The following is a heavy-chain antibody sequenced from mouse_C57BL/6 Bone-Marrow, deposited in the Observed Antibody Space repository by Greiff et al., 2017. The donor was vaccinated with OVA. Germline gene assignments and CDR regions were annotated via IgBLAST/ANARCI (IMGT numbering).Heavy chain of an antibody. V-gene: IGHV2-6*01. J-gene: IGHJ4*01. Sequence: VKLQESGPGLVAPSQSLSITCTVSGFSLTSYGVDWVRQSPGKGLEWLGVIWGVGSTNYNSALKSRLSISKDNSKSQVFLKMNSLQTDDTAMYYCASAYYYSNYPYAMDYWGQGTSVTVSS. CDR1: GFSLTSYG. CDR3: ASAYYYSNYPYAMDY. D-gene: IGHD2-5*01. CDR2: IWGVGST.